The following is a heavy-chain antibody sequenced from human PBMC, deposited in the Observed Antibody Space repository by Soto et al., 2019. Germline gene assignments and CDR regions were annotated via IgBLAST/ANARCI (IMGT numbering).Heavy chain of an antibody. CDR2: ISGSGGST. V-gene: IGHV3-23*01. CDR3: AKDFARRYGDYAAYYFDY. Sequence: HPGGSLRLSCAASGFTFSSYAMSWVRQAPGKGLEWVSAISGSGGSTYYADSVKGRFTISRDNSKNTLYLQMNSLRAEDTAVYYCAKDFARRYGDYAAYYFDYWGQGTLVTVSS. J-gene: IGHJ4*02. D-gene: IGHD4-17*01. CDR1: GFTFSSYA.